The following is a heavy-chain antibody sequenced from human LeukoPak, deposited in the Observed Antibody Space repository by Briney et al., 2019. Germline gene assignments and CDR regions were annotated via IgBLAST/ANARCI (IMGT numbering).Heavy chain of an antibody. CDR3: ARDGDYEEYYFDY. J-gene: IGHJ4*02. V-gene: IGHV4-59*08. Sequence: PSETLSLTCTVSGGSISSYYWSWIRQPPGKGLEWIGYIYYSGSTNYNPSLKSRVTISVDTSKNQFSLKLSSVTAADTAVYYCARDGDYEEYYFDYWGQGTLVTVSS. CDR2: IYYSGST. CDR1: GGSISSYY. D-gene: IGHD4-17*01.